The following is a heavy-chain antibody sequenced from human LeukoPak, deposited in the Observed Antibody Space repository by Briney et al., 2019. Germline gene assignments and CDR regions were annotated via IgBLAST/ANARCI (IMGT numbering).Heavy chain of an antibody. CDR3: ARDVDPGGGWQYSSGFDP. V-gene: IGHV4-31*03. D-gene: IGHD3-10*01. Sequence: SQTLSLTCTVSGGSISSGGYYWSWIRQHRGKGLEWIGYIYYSGSTYYNPSLKSRVTISVDTSKNQFALKLSSVTAADTAVYYCARDVDPGGGWQYSSGFDPWGQGTLVTVSS. CDR2: IYYSGST. J-gene: IGHJ5*02. CDR1: GGSISSGGYY.